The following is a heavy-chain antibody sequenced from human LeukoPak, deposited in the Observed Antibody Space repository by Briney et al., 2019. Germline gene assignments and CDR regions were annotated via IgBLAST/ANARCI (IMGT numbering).Heavy chain of an antibody. J-gene: IGHJ1*01. CDR2: INRNGDST. CDR1: GFTFDDYG. CDR3: ATYSSSNGREFQY. V-gene: IGHV3-20*04. Sequence: PGGSLRLSCAASGFTFDDYGMSWVRQGPGKGLEWVFAINRNGDSTGYADSVKGRFTISRDNAKNSLYLQMNSLRAEDTAVYYCATYSSSNGREFQYWGQGTLVTVSS. D-gene: IGHD2-2*01.